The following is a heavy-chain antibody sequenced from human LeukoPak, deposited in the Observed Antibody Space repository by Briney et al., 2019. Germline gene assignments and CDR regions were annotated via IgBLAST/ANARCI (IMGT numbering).Heavy chain of an antibody. V-gene: IGHV3-7*01. Sequence: PGGSLRLSCAASGFTFSSYWMSWVRQAPGKGLEWVANIKQDGSAKYYVDSVKGRFTISRDNAKNSLYLQMGSRRAEDTAVYYCARGPYYFDYWGQGTLVTVSS. CDR1: GFTFSSYW. CDR2: IKQDGSAK. CDR3: ARGPYYFDY. J-gene: IGHJ4*02.